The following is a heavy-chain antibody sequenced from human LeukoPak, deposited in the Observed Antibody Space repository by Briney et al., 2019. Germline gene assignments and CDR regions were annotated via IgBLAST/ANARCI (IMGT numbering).Heavy chain of an antibody. CDR1: GGSISSYY. D-gene: IGHD2-2*01. Sequence: SETLSLTCTVSGGSISSYYWSWIRQPPGKGLEWIGYIYYSGSTNYNPSLKSRVTISVDTSKNQFSLKLSSVTAADTAVYYCAKRGPYCSSTSCPERYWGQGTLVTVSS. CDR2: IYYSGST. CDR3: AKRGPYCSSTSCPERY. V-gene: IGHV4-59*01. J-gene: IGHJ4*02.